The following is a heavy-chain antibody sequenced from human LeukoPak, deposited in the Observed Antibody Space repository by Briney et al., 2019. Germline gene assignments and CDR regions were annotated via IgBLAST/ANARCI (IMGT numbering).Heavy chain of an antibody. CDR2: INPNSGGT. J-gene: IGHJ4*02. Sequence: ASVKVSCKASGYTFTGYYMHWVRQAPGQGLEWMGWINPNSGGTNYAQKFQGRVTMTRDTSISTAYMELSRLRSDDTAVYCCARGTGYSSRHDYWGQGTLVTVSS. CDR3: ARGTGYSSRHDY. V-gene: IGHV1-2*02. D-gene: IGHD6-13*01. CDR1: GYTFTGYY.